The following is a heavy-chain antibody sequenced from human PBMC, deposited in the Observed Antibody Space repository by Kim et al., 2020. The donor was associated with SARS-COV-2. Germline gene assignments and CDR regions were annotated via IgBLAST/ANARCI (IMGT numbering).Heavy chain of an antibody. D-gene: IGHD1-26*01. CDR3: AKSRGSGSDYGFDY. J-gene: IGHJ4*02. V-gene: IGHV3-23*01. Sequence: ADSVKGRCTLPRDNSKNTLYLQVNSLRADDTAVYYCAKSRGSGSDYGFDYWGQGTLVTVSS.